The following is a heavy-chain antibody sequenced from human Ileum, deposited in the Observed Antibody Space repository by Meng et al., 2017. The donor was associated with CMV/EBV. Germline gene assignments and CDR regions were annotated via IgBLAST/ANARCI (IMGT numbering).Heavy chain of an antibody. Sequence: LSTSGVGVGWIRQPPGKALGWLALIYWNDDKRYSPSLKSKLTITKDTSKNQVVLTMTNMDPVDTATYYCAHSVVVVPAARLNWFDPWGQGTLVTVSS. CDR3: AHSVVVVPAARLNWFDP. CDR2: IYWNDDK. J-gene: IGHJ5*02. V-gene: IGHV2-5*01. D-gene: IGHD2-2*01. CDR1: LSTSGVG.